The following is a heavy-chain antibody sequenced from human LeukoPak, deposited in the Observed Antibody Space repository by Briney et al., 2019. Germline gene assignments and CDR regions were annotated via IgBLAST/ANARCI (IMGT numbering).Heavy chain of an antibody. CDR2: NSGNGNS. D-gene: IGHD1-26*01. CDR3: ARDEVGATVFDY. V-gene: IGHV4-4*07. J-gene: IGHJ4*02. CDR1: GGSISNYY. Sequence: PSETLSLTCIVSGGSISNYYWSWIRQPAGKGLEWIGRNSGNGNSNYNPSLKSRVTISVDKSKNQFSLSLRSVTAADTAVYYCARDEVGATVFDYWGQGTLVTVSS.